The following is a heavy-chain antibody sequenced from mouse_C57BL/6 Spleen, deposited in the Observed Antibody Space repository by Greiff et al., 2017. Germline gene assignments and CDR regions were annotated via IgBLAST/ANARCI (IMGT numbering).Heavy chain of an antibody. Sequence: EVQLQQSGPGLVKPSQSLSLTCSVTGYSITSGYYWNWIRQFPGNKLEWMGYISYDGSNNYNPSLKNRISITRDTSKNQFFLKLNSVTTEDTATYYCASPYGNYPYWYFDVWGTGTTVTVSS. CDR3: ASPYGNYPYWYFDV. CDR2: ISYDGSN. CDR1: GYSITSGYY. J-gene: IGHJ1*03. D-gene: IGHD2-1*01. V-gene: IGHV3-6*01.